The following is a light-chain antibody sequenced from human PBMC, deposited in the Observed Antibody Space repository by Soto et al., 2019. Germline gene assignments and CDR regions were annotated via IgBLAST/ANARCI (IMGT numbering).Light chain of an antibody. CDR3: QQYGRSPPT. CDR1: QSVSSNY. V-gene: IGKV3-20*01. Sequence: EIVLTQSPGTLSLSPGERATLSCRASQSVSSNYLAWYQQKPGQAPRLLIYGASSRATGIPARFSGSGSGTDFTLTISRLEPEDFAVYYCQQYGRSPPTFGQGTKVEIK. J-gene: IGKJ1*01. CDR2: GAS.